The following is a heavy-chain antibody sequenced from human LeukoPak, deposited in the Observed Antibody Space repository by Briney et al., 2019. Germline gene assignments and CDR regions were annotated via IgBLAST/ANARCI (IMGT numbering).Heavy chain of an antibody. J-gene: IGHJ3*02. CDR1: GGSFSGYY. CDR3: ARYCSSTSCQGAFDI. D-gene: IGHD2-2*01. Sequence: SETLSLTCAVYGGSFSGYYWSWIRQPPGKGLEWIGEINHSGSTYYNPSLKSRVTISVDTSKNQFSLKLSSVTAADTAVYYCARYCSSTSCQGAFDIWGQGTMVTVSS. V-gene: IGHV4-34*01. CDR2: INHSGST.